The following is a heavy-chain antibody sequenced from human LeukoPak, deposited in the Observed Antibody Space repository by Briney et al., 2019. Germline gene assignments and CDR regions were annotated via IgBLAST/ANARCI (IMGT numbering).Heavy chain of an antibody. V-gene: IGHV1-8*01. Sequence: ASVKVSCKASGYTFTSYDINWVRQATGQGLEWMGWMNPNSGNTGYAQKFQGRVTMTRNTSISTAYMELSSLRSEDTAAYYCARAIYDSSGYYFDYWGQGTLVTVSS. D-gene: IGHD3-22*01. CDR3: ARAIYDSSGYYFDY. CDR1: GYTFTSYD. J-gene: IGHJ4*02. CDR2: MNPNSGNT.